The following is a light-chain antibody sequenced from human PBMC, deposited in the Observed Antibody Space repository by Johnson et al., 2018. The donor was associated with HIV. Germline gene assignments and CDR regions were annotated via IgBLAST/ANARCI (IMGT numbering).Light chain of an antibody. J-gene: IGLJ1*01. CDR2: DNN. V-gene: IGLV1-51*01. CDR1: SSNIGNNY. CDR3: GTWDSSLSVYV. Sequence: SVLTQPPSVSAAPGQKVTISCSGSSSNIGNNYVSWYQQLPGTAPKLLIYDNNKRPSGITDRVSGSKSGTSATLGITGLQTGNEADYYCGTWDSSLSVYVFGTGTKVTVL.